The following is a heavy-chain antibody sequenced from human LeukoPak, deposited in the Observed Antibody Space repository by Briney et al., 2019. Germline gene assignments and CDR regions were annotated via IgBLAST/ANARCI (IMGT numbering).Heavy chain of an antibody. CDR2: IYYSGST. CDR3: ARGGSTFGGVIVLDY. Sequence: PSETLSLTCTVSGGSISNYYWSWIRQPPGKGLEWIGYIYYSGSTNYNPSLKSRVTMSVDTSKNQFSLKLSSVTAADTAMYYCARGGSTFGGVIVLDYWGQGTLVTVSS. J-gene: IGHJ4*02. V-gene: IGHV4-59*12. D-gene: IGHD3-16*02. CDR1: GGSISNYY.